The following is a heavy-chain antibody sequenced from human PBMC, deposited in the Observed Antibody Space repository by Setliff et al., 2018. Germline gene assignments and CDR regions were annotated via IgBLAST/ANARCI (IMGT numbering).Heavy chain of an antibody. D-gene: IGHD6-13*01. CDR2: IRYDGSNK. CDR3: ANVADSSSWYDRDY. J-gene: IGHJ4*02. V-gene: IGHV3-30*02. CDR1: GFTFSSYG. Sequence: PGGSLRLSCAASGFTFSSYGMHWVRQAPGKGLEWVAFIRYDGSNKYYADSVKGRFTISRDNSKNTLYLQMNSLRAEDTAVYYCANVADSSSWYDRDYWGQGTLVTVSS.